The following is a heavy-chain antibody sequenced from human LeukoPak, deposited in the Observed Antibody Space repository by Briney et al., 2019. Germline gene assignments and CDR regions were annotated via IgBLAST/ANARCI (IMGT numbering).Heavy chain of an antibody. CDR3: ARDKFEWELQPEPFDY. CDR1: GFSFSSYS. CDR2: ISSSSSYI. V-gene: IGHV3-21*01. J-gene: IGHJ4*02. D-gene: IGHD1-26*01. Sequence: GGSLRLSCAASGFSFSSYSMNWVRQAPGKGLGWVSSISSSSSYIYYADSVKGRFTISRDNAKNSLYLQMNSLRAEDTAVYYCARDKFEWELQPEPFDYWGQGTLSPSPQ.